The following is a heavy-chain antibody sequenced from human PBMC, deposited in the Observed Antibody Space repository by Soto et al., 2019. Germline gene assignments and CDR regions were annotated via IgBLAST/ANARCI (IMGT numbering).Heavy chain of an antibody. CDR2: ISGGGDAA. CDR1: GFTFSNYA. J-gene: IGHJ2*01. V-gene: IGHV3-23*01. D-gene: IGHD3-16*01. Sequence: EVQVLESGGGLVQPGGSLRLSCAGSGFTFSNYAMNWVRQAPGKGLEWVSSISGGGDAAFFADSVRGRFTISRDNSKNTVSLQMNSLGVDDTAVYYCARKLMGSTTLQNYWYVDLWGRGTLVTVSS. CDR3: ARKLMGSTTLQNYWYVDL.